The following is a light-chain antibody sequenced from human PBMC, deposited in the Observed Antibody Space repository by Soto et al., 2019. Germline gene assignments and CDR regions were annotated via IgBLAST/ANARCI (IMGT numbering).Light chain of an antibody. CDR3: SSYTSGSTLV. CDR2: DVN. CDR1: SSDVGGYNF. V-gene: IGLV2-14*03. J-gene: IGLJ1*01. Sequence: QSVLTQPASVNGSPGQPITFSCTGTSSDVGGYNFVSWYQHHPGKAPKLMIYDVNNRPSGVSNRFSGSKSGNTASLTISGLQAEDEADYYCSSYTSGSTLVFGTGTKVTVL.